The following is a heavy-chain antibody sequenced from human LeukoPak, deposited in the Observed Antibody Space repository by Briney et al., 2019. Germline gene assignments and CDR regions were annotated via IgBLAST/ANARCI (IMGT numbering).Heavy chain of an antibody. J-gene: IGHJ4*02. Sequence: ASVKVSCKASGYTFTGYYMHWVRQAPGQGLEWMGWINPNSGGTNYAQKFQGRVTMTRDTSISTAYMELSRLRSDGTAVYYCAREIGPYYDILTGYDYWGQGTLVTVSS. V-gene: IGHV1-2*02. CDR1: GYTFTGYY. CDR3: AREIGPYYDILTGYDY. D-gene: IGHD3-9*01. CDR2: INPNSGGT.